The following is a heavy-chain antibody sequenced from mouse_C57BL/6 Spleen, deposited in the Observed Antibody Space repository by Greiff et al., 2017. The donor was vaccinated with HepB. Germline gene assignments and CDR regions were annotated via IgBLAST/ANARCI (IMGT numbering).Heavy chain of an antibody. Sequence: EVKVVESGGGLVKPGGSLKLSCAASGFTFSSYAMSWVRQTPEKRLEWVATISDGGSYTYYPDNVKGRFTISRDNAKNNLYLQMSHLKSEDTAMYYCARGVYSNYFDYWGQGTTLTVSS. CDR2: ISDGGSYT. V-gene: IGHV5-4*03. J-gene: IGHJ2*01. D-gene: IGHD2-5*01. CDR1: GFTFSSYA. CDR3: ARGVYSNYFDY.